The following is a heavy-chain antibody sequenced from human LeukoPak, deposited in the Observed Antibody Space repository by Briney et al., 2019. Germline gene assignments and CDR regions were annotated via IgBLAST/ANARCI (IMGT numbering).Heavy chain of an antibody. J-gene: IGHJ5*02. CDR2: MNPNSGNT. CDR1: GYTFTTYE. CDR3: ARGRGSGHKENWFDP. V-gene: IGHV1-8*01. Sequence: ASVKVSCKASGYTFTTYEINWVRHATGQGLEWMGWMNPNSGNTGYTQKFQGRVTMTRNTSISTAYMELSSLRSEDTAVYYCARGRGSGHKENWFDPWGQGTLVTVSS. D-gene: IGHD6-19*01.